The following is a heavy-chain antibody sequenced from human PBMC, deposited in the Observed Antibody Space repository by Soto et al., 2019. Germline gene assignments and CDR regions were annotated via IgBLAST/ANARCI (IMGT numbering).Heavy chain of an antibody. Sequence: GGSLRLSCAASGFIFSSYTMHWVRQAPGKGLEWVGVITYDGSNQYYADSVKGRFTISRDNSRNMLFLQMNSLRPDDTAVYYCARAPSGSSPEFDYPGQGPLVTVS. V-gene: IGHV3-30-3*01. J-gene: IGHJ4*02. CDR3: ARAPSGSSPEFDY. CDR2: ITYDGSNQ. CDR1: GFIFSSYT. D-gene: IGHD1-26*01.